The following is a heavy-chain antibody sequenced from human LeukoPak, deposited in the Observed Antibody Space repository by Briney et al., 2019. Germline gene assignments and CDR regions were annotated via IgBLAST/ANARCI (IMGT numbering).Heavy chain of an antibody. CDR2: INTNTGNP. CDR1: GYTFTSYA. CDR3: ARDYASSGYYDAFDI. D-gene: IGHD3-22*01. V-gene: IGHV7-4-1*02. J-gene: IGHJ3*02. Sequence: GASVKVSCEASGYTFTSYAMNWVRQAPGQGLEWMGWINTNTGNPTYAQGFTGRFVFSLDTSVSTAYLQISSLKAEDTAVYYCARDYASSGYYDAFDIWGQGTMVTVSS.